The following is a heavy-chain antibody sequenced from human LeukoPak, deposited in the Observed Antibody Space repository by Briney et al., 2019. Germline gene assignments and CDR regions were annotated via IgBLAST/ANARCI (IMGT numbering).Heavy chain of an antibody. J-gene: IGHJ4*02. Sequence: GSLRPSCAASGFTFSTYGLHWVRQAPGKGLEWVTFIRYDGNYKYYADSVKGRFTISRDNSKNTLYLQMNSLRADDTAVYYCAKAAEWLRSPFDYWGQGTLVTVSS. CDR2: IRYDGNYK. CDR1: GFTFSTYG. D-gene: IGHD5-12*01. CDR3: AKAAEWLRSPFDY. V-gene: IGHV3-30*02.